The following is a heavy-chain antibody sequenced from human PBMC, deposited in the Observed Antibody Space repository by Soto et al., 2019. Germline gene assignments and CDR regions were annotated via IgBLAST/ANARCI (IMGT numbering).Heavy chain of an antibody. CDR3: ARALLNSSWEYYFDY. J-gene: IGHJ4*02. CDR1: GGSISSYY. Sequence: SETLSLTCTVSGGSISSYYWSWIRQPPGKGLEWIGYIYYSGSTNYNPSLKSRVTISVDTSKNQFSLKLSSVTAADTAVYYCARALLNSSWEYYFDYWGQGTPVTVSS. V-gene: IGHV4-59*01. CDR2: IYYSGST. D-gene: IGHD6-13*01.